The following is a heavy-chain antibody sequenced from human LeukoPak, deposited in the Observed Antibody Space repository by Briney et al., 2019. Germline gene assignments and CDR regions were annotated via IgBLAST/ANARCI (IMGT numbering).Heavy chain of an antibody. V-gene: IGHV3-7*01. CDR2: ITQDGSEK. Sequence: PGGSLRLSCAASEFTFSSHQMSWVRQAPGKGLEWVAKITQDGSEKYYMDSVKGRFIISRDNGKNSLYPQMNSLRVEDTAVYYCARDWRQDNAFDLWGQGTMVTVSS. D-gene: IGHD2-15*01. CDR3: ARDWRQDNAFDL. CDR1: EFTFSSHQ. J-gene: IGHJ3*01.